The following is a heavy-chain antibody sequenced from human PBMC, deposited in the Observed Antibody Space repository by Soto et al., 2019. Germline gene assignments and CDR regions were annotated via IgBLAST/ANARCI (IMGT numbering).Heavy chain of an antibody. CDR2: IYYSGST. Sequence: SETLSLTCTVSGGSISSYYWSWIRQPPGKGLEWIGYIYYSGSTNYNPSLKNRVTISVDTSKNQFSLKLSSVTAADTAVYYCGIQIYDILTGYEDAFDIWGQGTMVTVSS. V-gene: IGHV4-59*08. D-gene: IGHD3-9*01. J-gene: IGHJ3*02. CDR1: GGSISSYY. CDR3: GIQIYDILTGYEDAFDI.